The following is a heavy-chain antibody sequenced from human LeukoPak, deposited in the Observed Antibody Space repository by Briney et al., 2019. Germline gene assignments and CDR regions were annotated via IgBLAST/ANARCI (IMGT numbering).Heavy chain of an antibody. Sequence: GGSLRLSCAASGIIFSDFGMHWVRQAPGKGLEWMAIIWYDGSNKYYADSVKGRFTISRDNSQSTMYLQMNSLRVEDTAVYYCAKATCSGASCFSNSRDAFDIWGQGTMVTVSS. CDR3: AKATCSGASCFSNSRDAFDI. V-gene: IGHV3-33*06. CDR2: IWYDGSNK. CDR1: GIIFSDFG. J-gene: IGHJ3*02. D-gene: IGHD2-15*01.